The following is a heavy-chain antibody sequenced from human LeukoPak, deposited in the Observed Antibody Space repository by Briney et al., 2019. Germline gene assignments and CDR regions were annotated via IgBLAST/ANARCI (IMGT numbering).Heavy chain of an antibody. V-gene: IGHV3-48*03. CDR1: GFTFSSYV. CDR2: ISSSSSTI. J-gene: IGHJ4*02. D-gene: IGHD3-22*01. CDR3: ASPLDSSGYYAFDY. Sequence: QPGGSLRLSCAASGFTFSSYVMNWVRQAPGKGLEWVSYISSSSSTIYYADSVKGRFTISRDNAKNSLYLQMNSLRAEDTAVYYCASPLDSSGYYAFDYWGQGTLVTVSS.